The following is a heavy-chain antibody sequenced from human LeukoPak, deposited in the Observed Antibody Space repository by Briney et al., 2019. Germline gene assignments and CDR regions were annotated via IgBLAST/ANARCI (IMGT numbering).Heavy chain of an antibody. CDR2: IYTSGST. J-gene: IGHJ6*02. V-gene: IGHV4-4*07. CDR3: ARGLGGGNRCYYYYYGMDV. CDR1: GGSISSYY. D-gene: IGHD3-16*01. Sequence: SETLSLTCTVSGGSISSYYWSWIRQPAGKGLEWIGRIYTSGSTNYNPSLKSRVTMSVDTSKNQFSLKLSSVTAADTAVYYCARGLGGGNRCYYYYYGMDVWGQGTTVTVSS.